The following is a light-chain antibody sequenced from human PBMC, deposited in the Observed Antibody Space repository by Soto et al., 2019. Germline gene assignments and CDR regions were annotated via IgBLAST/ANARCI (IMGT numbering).Light chain of an antibody. Sequence: EIVLTQSPATLSLSPGERATLSCRASQSVGASLAWYQQKPGQPPRLLIYDPFNRAPGIPARFSGSGFGTDFTLTISSLEPEDFAVYYCQQRSTWPTTFGQGTKLDIK. CDR1: QSVGAS. CDR2: DPF. J-gene: IGKJ2*01. V-gene: IGKV3-11*01. CDR3: QQRSTWPTT.